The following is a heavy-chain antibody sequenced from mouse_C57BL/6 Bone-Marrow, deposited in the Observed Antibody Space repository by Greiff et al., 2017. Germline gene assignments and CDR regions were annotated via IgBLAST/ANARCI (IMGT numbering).Heavy chain of an antibody. Sequence: EVQVVESGEGLVKPGGSLKLSCAASGFTFSSYALSWFRQTPEKRLEWVAYISSGGDYIYYADTVQGRFTISRDNARNTLYLQMSSLKSEDTAMYYCTRDGDYYGSSLDFDYWGQGTTLTVSS. CDR3: TRDGDYYGSSLDFDY. V-gene: IGHV5-9-1*02. CDR2: ISSGGDYI. CDR1: GFTFSSYA. D-gene: IGHD1-1*01. J-gene: IGHJ2*01.